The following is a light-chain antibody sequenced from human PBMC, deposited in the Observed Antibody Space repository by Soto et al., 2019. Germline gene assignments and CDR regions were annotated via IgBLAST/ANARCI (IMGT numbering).Light chain of an antibody. Sequence: EIVLTQSPGTLSLSPGERATLSCRASQSVSSTYLAWYQQKPGQAPRPLIYGASSRATGIPDRFSGSGSGTDFTLTISRLEPEDFAVYYCQQYGSSTPITFGQGTRLESK. CDR2: GAS. CDR3: QQYGSSTPIT. V-gene: IGKV3-20*01. J-gene: IGKJ5*01. CDR1: QSVSSTY.